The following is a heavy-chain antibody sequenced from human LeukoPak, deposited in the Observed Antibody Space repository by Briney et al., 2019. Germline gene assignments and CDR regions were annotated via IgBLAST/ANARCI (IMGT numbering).Heavy chain of an antibody. CDR1: GASISSTSYC. V-gene: IGHV4-61*09. J-gene: IGHJ5*02. Sequence: SETLSLTCTVSGASISSTSYCWGWIRQPAGKGLEWIGHIHTSGSTNYNPSLKSRVTISVDTSKNQFSLKLSSVTAADTAVYYCARHPEGGYCSSTSCRGGFDPWGQGTLVTVSS. CDR3: ARHPEGGYCSSTSCRGGFDP. D-gene: IGHD2-2*01. CDR2: IHTSGST.